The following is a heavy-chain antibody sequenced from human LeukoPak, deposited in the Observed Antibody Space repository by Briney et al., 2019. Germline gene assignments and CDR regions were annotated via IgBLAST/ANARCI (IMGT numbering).Heavy chain of an antibody. J-gene: IGHJ5*02. Sequence: PGGSLRLSCAASGFTFSSYEMNWVRQAPGKGLEWVSYISSSGSTIYYADSVKGRFTISRDNAKNSLYLQMNSLRAEDTAVYYCARRVDTAMAFTQGLNWFDPWGQGTLVTVSS. CDR1: GFTFSSYE. V-gene: IGHV3-48*03. D-gene: IGHD5-18*01. CDR2: ISSSGSTI. CDR3: ARRVDTAMAFTQGLNWFDP.